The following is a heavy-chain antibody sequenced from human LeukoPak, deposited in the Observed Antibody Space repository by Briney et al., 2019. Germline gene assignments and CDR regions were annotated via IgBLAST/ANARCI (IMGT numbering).Heavy chain of an antibody. V-gene: IGHV4-61*01. D-gene: IGHD3-3*01. J-gene: IGHJ5*02. Sequence: SETLSLTCTVSGGSVSSGSYYWSWIRQPPGKGLEWIGYIYYSGSTNYNPSLKSRVTISVDTSKNQFSLKLSSVTAADTAVYYCARQGDFWSEGWFDPWGQGTLVTVSS. CDR1: GGSVSSGSYY. CDR3: ARQGDFWSEGWFDP. CDR2: IYYSGST.